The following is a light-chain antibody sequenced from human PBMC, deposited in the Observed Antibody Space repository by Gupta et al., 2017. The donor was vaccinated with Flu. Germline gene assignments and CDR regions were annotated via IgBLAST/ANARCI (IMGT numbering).Light chain of an antibody. J-gene: IGKJ3*01. Sequence: DIQMTQSTPVVSVSVGDRVTITCRASEGISTWLAWYQQMPGIAPKLLIYDASTLETGIPSRFSGSGAGSDFTLTINSLQPEDFATYYCQQSNRFPFTFGPGTKVDFK. CDR1: EGISTW. V-gene: IGKV1-12*02. CDR2: DAS. CDR3: QQSNRFPFT.